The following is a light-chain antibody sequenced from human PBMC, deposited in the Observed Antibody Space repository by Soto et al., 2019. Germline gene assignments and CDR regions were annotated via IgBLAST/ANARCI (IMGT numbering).Light chain of an antibody. CDR3: QQYNSYTWT. CDR1: QSISIS. V-gene: IGKV1-5*01. J-gene: IGKJ1*01. CDR2: DAS. Sequence: DIQMTQSPSSLSASVGDRVTITCRASQSISISLNWYQKKPGKDPKLLIYDASSLESGVPSRFSGSGSGTEFNLTISRLRPDDFATYYCQQYNSYTWTFGQGTKVDIK.